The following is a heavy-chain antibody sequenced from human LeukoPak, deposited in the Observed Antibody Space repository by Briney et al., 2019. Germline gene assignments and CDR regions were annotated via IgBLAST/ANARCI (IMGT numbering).Heavy chain of an antibody. Sequence: GGSLRLSCAASGFIVSSNYMSWVRQAPGKGLEWVSVIYTGENTYYADFVKGRFIISRDNSKNTLYLQMNNLRVEDTAVYYCAGHDWFDPLGPGNPGHRLL. J-gene: IGHJ5*02. V-gene: IGHV3-53*01. CDR1: GFIVSSNY. CDR3: AGHDWFDP. CDR2: IYTGENT.